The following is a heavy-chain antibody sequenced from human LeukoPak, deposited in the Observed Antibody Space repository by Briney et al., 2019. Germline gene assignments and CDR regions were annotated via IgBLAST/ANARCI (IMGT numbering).Heavy chain of an antibody. J-gene: IGHJ5*02. CDR3: AKDPKFDP. V-gene: IGHV3-30*18. CDR2: ISYDGSNK. Sequence: PGGSLRLSCAASGFTFSSYGMHWVRQAPGKGLEWVAVISYDGSNKYYADSVKGRFTISRDNSKNTLYLRMNSLRAEDTAVYYCAKDPKFDPWGQGTLVTVSS. CDR1: GFTFSSYG.